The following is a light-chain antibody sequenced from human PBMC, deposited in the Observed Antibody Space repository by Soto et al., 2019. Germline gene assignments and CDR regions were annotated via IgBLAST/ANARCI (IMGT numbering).Light chain of an antibody. Sequence: IQLTQSQSSLSASVGDRVTIRCRASQGISSYLAWYQQKPGKAPKLLIYAASTLQSGVPSRFSGSGSGTDFSLTISSLQSEDFTVYYCQQYNKWPLTFGQGTKVDIK. CDR1: QGISSY. J-gene: IGKJ1*01. CDR2: AAS. CDR3: QQYNKWPLT. V-gene: IGKV1-9*01.